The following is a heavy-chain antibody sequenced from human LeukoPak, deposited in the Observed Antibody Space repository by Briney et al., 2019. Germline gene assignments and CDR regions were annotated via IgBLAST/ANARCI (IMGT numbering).Heavy chain of an antibody. CDR2: IYYSGST. Sequence: PSETLSLTCTVSGCSISSYYWSWIRQPPGKGLEWIGYIYYSGSTNYNPSLKSRVTISVDTSKNQFSLKLSSVTAADTAVYYCARSIVGATDFDYWGQGTLVTVSS. CDR3: ARSIVGATDFDY. J-gene: IGHJ4*02. CDR1: GCSISSYY. V-gene: IGHV4-59*08. D-gene: IGHD1-26*01.